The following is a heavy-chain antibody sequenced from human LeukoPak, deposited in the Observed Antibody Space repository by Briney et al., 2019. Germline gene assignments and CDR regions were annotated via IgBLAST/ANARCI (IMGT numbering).Heavy chain of an antibody. V-gene: IGHV3-23*01. CDR3: AKLRSADWGPIDC. CDR1: GFTFSSYA. D-gene: IGHD7-27*01. J-gene: IGHJ4*02. CDR2: ISDSGGSI. Sequence: GGSLRLSCAASGFTFSSYAMSWVRQAPGKGLEWVSGISDSGGSIYYADSVKGRFTISRDNSKSTLFLQMNSLRAEDTAVYYCAKLRSADWGPIDCGGQGTLVTVSS.